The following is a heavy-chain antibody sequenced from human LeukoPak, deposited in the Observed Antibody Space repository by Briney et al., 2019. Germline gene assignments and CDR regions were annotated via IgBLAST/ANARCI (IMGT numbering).Heavy chain of an antibody. CDR1: GYTLTELS. J-gene: IGHJ4*02. V-gene: IGHV1-46*01. D-gene: IGHD2-2*01. Sequence: ASVKVSCKVSGYTLTELSMHWVRQAPGQGLEWMGIINPSGGSTSYAQKFQGRVTMTRDTSTSTVYMELSSLRSEDTAVYYCAIDYSSTSCYSQYFDCWGQGTLVTVSS. CDR2: INPSGGST. CDR3: AIDYSSTSCYSQYFDC.